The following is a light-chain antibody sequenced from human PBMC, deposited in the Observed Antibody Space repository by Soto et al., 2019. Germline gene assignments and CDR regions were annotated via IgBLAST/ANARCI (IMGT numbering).Light chain of an antibody. Sequence: EIVLTQSPATLSLSPGERATLSCRASQSVSSSYLAWYQQKPGQAPRLLIYGASSRATGIPDSFSGSGSGTDFTLTISRLEPEDFAVYYCQQYGTSPLTFGGGTKVDIK. CDR3: QQYGTSPLT. CDR1: QSVSSSY. CDR2: GAS. V-gene: IGKV3-20*01. J-gene: IGKJ4*01.